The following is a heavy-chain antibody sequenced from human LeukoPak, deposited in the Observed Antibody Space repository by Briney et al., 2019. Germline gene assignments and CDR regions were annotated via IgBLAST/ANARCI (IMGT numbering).Heavy chain of an antibody. J-gene: IGHJ6*02. CDR3: AKAPARPRSTIVLMVYAIHPYYYYGMDV. CDR2: IRGSGGST. D-gene: IGHD2-8*01. V-gene: IGHV3-23*01. Sequence: GGSLRLSCAASGFTLSSYAMSWVRQAPGKGLEWVSAIRGSGGSTYYADSVKGRFTISRDNSKNTLYLQMNSLRAEDTAVYYCAKAPARPRSTIVLMVYAIHPYYYYGMDVWGQGTTVTVSS. CDR1: GFTLSSYA.